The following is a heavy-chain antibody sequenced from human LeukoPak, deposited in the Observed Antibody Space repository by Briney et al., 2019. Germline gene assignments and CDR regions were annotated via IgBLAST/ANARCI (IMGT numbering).Heavy chain of an antibody. D-gene: IGHD5-24*01. CDR1: GGSISSYY. V-gene: IGHV4-59*01. Sequence: NTSETLSLTCTVSGGSISSYYWSWIRQPPGKGLEWIGYIYYSGSTNYNPSLKSRVTISVDTSKNQFSLKLSSVTAADTAVYYCARVEVEMATSWDWFDPWGQGTLVTVSS. J-gene: IGHJ5*02. CDR3: ARVEVEMATSWDWFDP. CDR2: IYYSGST.